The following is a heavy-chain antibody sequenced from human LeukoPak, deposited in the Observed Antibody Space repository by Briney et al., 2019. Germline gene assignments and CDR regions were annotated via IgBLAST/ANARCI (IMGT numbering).Heavy chain of an antibody. V-gene: IGHV1-69*13. CDR1: GGTFSSYA. D-gene: IGHD3-3*01. CDR3: ARIYDFWSGPLSFDI. Sequence: SVKVSCKASGGTFSSYAISWVRQAPGQGLEWMGGIIPIFGTANYAQEFQGRVTITADESTSTAYMELSSLRSEDTAVYYCARIYDFWSGPLSFDIWGQGTMVTVSS. J-gene: IGHJ3*02. CDR2: IIPIFGTA.